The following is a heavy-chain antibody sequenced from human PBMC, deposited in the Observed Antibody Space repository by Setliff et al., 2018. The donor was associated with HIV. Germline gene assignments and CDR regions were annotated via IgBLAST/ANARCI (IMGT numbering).Heavy chain of an antibody. CDR3: ARQYADPESGILDAFDI. CDR1: GYSISSGYY. Sequence: SETLSLTCAVSGYSISSGYYWGWIRQPPGKGLEWIGSTYHSGSTSYNPSLKSRVTISLDTSKNQFSLRLSSMTAADTAVYYCARQYADPESGILDAFDIWGQGTMVTVSS. V-gene: IGHV4-38-2*01. CDR2: TYHSGST. D-gene: IGHD1-26*01. J-gene: IGHJ3*02.